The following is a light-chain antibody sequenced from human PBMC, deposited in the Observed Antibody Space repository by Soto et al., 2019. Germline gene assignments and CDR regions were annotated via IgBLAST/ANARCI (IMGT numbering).Light chain of an antibody. J-gene: IGLJ2*01. V-gene: IGLV2-14*01. Sequence: QSALTQPASVSGSPGQSITISCTGTSSDVGGFNYVSWYQQHPGKAPKLMIYDVSNRPSGVSNRFSGPKSGNTASLTISGLQAEDEADYCCSSYTSSSTVVCGGGTKLTVL. CDR3: SSYTSSSTVV. CDR1: SSDVGGFNY. CDR2: DVS.